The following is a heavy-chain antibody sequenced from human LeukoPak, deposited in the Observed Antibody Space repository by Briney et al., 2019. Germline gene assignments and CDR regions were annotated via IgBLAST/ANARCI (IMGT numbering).Heavy chain of an antibody. J-gene: IGHJ2*01. Sequence: LTGGSLRLSCAASGFTFSSYAMSWVRQAPGKGLEWVSGISGSGTSTYYADSVKGRFTISRDNSKNTLYLQVNSLSAEDTAVYSCARLQRRDGSDSWYFDLWGRGTLVTVSS. CDR1: GFTFSSYA. D-gene: IGHD5-24*01. V-gene: IGHV3-23*01. CDR2: ISGSGTST. CDR3: ARLQRRDGSDSWYFDL.